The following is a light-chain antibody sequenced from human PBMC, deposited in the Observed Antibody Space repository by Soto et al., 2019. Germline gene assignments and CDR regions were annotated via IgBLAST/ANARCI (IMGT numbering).Light chain of an antibody. CDR3: QQFNSYPWT. CDR1: QGIGSA. Sequence: AIQLTQSPSSLSASVGDRVTITCRASQGIGSALAWYQQKPGKAPKLLIYDASSLESGVPSRFSGSGSGTDFNLTISSLQPQDFATYYCQQFNSYPWTFGQGTKVEIK. V-gene: IGKV1-13*02. CDR2: DAS. J-gene: IGKJ1*01.